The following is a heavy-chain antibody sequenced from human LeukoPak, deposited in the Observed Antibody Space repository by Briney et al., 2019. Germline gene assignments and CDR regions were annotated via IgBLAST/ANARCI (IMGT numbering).Heavy chain of an antibody. J-gene: IGHJ6*03. CDR3: ARRWNYGRNYYIDV. CDR1: GGSFSNYY. V-gene: IGHV4-34*01. CDR2: INDSGTI. D-gene: IGHD1-7*01. Sequence: SETLSLICAVYGGSFSNYYWSWIRQSPGKGLEWIGEINDSGTINYNPSLMSRVTISVDKSKNQFSLKLSSVTAADTAVYYCARRWNYGRNYYIDVWGKGATVSVSS.